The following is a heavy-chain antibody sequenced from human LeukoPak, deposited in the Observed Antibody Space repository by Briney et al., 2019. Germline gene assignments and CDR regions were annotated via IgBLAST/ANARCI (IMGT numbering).Heavy chain of an antibody. Sequence: GGSLRLSCAASGFTFSSYSMNWVRQAPGKGLEWVSYISSSSSYIYYADSVKGRFTISRDNAKNSLYLQMNSLRAEDTAVYYCARKVDLTGTSRCWFDPWGQGTLVTVSS. D-gene: IGHD1-20*01. CDR2: ISSSSSYI. J-gene: IGHJ5*02. CDR3: ARKVDLTGTSRCWFDP. V-gene: IGHV3-21*01. CDR1: GFTFSSYS.